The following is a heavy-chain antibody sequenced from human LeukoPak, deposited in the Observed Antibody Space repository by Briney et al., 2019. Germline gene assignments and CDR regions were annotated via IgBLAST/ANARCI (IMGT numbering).Heavy chain of an antibody. CDR2: INHSGST. V-gene: IGHV4-34*01. J-gene: IGHJ4*02. Sequence: LETLSLTCAVYGGSFSGYYWSWIRQPPGKGLEWIGEINHSGSTNYNPSLKSRVTISVDTSKNQSSLKLSSVTAADTAVYYCARGSVAVAGTGGFDYWGQGTLVTVSS. CDR3: ARGSVAVAGTGGFDY. CDR1: GGSFSGYY. D-gene: IGHD6-19*01.